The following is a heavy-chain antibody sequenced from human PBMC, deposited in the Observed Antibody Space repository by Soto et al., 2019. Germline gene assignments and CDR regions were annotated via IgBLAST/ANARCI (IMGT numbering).Heavy chain of an antibody. Sequence: QVQLQESGPGLVKPSETLSLTCTVSGGSIDGRNCAWIRQPPGKGLEWLGYVYYDGGSSYNPSVKSRLALSMARSKSQFSLQLRSVTAADTAVYYCVRQGIGNLHGLVDVWGRGTTVTVSS. V-gene: IGHV4-59*08. CDR1: GGSIDGRN. CDR2: VYYDGGS. J-gene: IGHJ6*02. CDR3: VRQGIGNLHGLVDV. D-gene: IGHD3-10*01.